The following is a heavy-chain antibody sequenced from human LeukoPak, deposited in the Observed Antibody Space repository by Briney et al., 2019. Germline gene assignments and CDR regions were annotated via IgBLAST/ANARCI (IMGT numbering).Heavy chain of an antibody. Sequence: GASVKVSCMVSGDTLTALSMHWVRQAPGKGLEWMGGFHPEDGETIYAQKFQGRVTMTEDTSTDTAYMELSSLRSDETAVYYCTTGKIYCSTTSCSDDYWGQGTLVTVSS. CDR3: TTGKIYCSTTSCSDDY. J-gene: IGHJ4*02. CDR1: GDTLTALS. D-gene: IGHD2-2*01. V-gene: IGHV1-24*01. CDR2: FHPEDGET.